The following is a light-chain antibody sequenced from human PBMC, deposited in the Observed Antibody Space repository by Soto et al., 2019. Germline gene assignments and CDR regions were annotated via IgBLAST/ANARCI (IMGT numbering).Light chain of an antibody. CDR1: KSDIGVYDF. CDR3: SSYTSSSTQV. Sequence: QSVLTQPPSASGSPGQSVTISCTGTKSDIGVYDFVSWYQHHPGKAPRLIIYEVVQRPSGVPDRFSGSKSGNTASLTISGLQAEDEADYYCSSYTSSSTQVFGTGTKVTV. CDR2: EVV. V-gene: IGLV2-18*02. J-gene: IGLJ1*01.